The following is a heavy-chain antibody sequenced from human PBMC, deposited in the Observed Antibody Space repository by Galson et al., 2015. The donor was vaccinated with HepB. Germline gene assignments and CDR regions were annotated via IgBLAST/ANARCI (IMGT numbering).Heavy chain of an antibody. V-gene: IGHV3-11*06. CDR2: ISGNSGYT. CDR3: ARRQSAGRYYYALDV. J-gene: IGHJ6*02. D-gene: IGHD5-24*01. Sequence: SLRLSCAASGFTFSDYYMSWIRQAPGKGLEWVSYISGNSGYTNYAESVEGRFTISRDNAKNSLYLQMNSLRVEDTAVYYCARRQSAGRYYYALDVWGQGTTVTVS. CDR1: GFTFSDYY.